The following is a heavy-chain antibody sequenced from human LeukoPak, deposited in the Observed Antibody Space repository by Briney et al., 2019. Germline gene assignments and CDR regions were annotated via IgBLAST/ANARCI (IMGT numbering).Heavy chain of an antibody. Sequence: SETLSLTCTVSGGSISSSSYYWGWIRQPPGKGLEWIGSIYYSGSTYYNPSLKSRVTISVDTSNNQFSLKLTSVTAADTAVYYCARRNFYNTGSYFDYWGQGTLVTVSS. J-gene: IGHJ4*02. CDR3: ARRNFYNTGSYFDY. V-gene: IGHV4-39*07. D-gene: IGHD3-10*01. CDR2: IYYSGST. CDR1: GGSISSSSYY.